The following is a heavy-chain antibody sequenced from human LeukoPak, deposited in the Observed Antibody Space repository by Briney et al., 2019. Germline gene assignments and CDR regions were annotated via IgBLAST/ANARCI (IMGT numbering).Heavy chain of an antibody. J-gene: IGHJ4*02. D-gene: IGHD3-22*01. CDR1: GYPFINYY. V-gene: IGHV1-2*06. CDR2: INPNSGGA. Sequence: ASVKVSCKASGYPFINYYIHWVRQAPGQGLERMGRINPNSGGANYAQMSRGRVIMTADTSINTAYMELTWLTSADTALYYCATGRSNSGYYYFDFWGQGTLVTVSS. CDR3: ATGRSNSGYYYFDF.